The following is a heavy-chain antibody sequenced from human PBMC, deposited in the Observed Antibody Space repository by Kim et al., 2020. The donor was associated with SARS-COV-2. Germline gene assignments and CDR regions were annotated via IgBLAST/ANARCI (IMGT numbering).Heavy chain of an antibody. CDR2: ISYDGSNK. Sequence: GGSLRLSCAASGFTFSSYAMHWVRQAPGKGLEWVAVISYDGSNKYYADSVKGRFTISRDNSKNTLYLQMNSLRAEDTAVYYCARDRRPGGSSWKNPIDYWGQGTLVTVSS. J-gene: IGHJ4*02. CDR3: ARDRRPGGSSWKNPIDY. CDR1: GFTFSSYA. D-gene: IGHD6-13*01. V-gene: IGHV3-30-3*01.